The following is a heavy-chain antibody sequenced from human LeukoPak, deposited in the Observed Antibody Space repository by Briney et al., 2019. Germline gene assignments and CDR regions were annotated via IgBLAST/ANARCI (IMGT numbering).Heavy chain of an antibody. Sequence: GGSLRLSCAASGFTFSSYEMNWVRQAPGKGLEWVSYISSSGSTIYYADSVKGRFTISRDDAKNSLYLQMNSLRAEDTAVYYCASLRYFDWLSDDAFDIWGQGTMVTVSS. CDR2: ISSSGSTI. J-gene: IGHJ3*02. CDR1: GFTFSSYE. V-gene: IGHV3-48*03. D-gene: IGHD3-9*01. CDR3: ASLRYFDWLSDDAFDI.